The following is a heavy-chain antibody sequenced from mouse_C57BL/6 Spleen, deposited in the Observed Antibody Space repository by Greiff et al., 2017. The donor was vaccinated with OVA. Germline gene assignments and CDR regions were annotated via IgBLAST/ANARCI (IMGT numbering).Heavy chain of an antibody. Sequence: ESGPGLVKPSQSLSLTCSVTGYSITSGYYWNWIRQFPGNKLEWMGYISYDGSNNYNPSLKNRISITRDTSKNQFFLKLNSVTTEDTATYYCASGATVVATPFAYWGQGTLVTVSA. V-gene: IGHV3-6*01. J-gene: IGHJ3*01. CDR1: GYSITSGYY. CDR2: ISYDGSN. D-gene: IGHD1-1*01. CDR3: ASGATVVATPFAY.